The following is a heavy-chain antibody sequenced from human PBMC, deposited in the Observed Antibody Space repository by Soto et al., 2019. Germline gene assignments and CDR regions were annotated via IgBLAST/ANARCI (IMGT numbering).Heavy chain of an antibody. CDR1: GDSVSSTSTA. Sequence: PSQTLSLPCAISGDSVSSTSTAWSWIRQSPSRGLEWLGRTYYRSKWYSDYAVSVKSRITINPDTSKNQFSLQLKSVTPEDTAVYYCARGSYYSGWVWGQGTLVTAPQ. J-gene: IGHJ4*02. V-gene: IGHV6-1*01. CDR2: TYYRSKWYS. D-gene: IGHD6-19*01. CDR3: ARGSYYSGWV.